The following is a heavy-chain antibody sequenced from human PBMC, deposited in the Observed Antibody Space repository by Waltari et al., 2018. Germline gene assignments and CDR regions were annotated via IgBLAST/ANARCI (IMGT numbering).Heavy chain of an antibody. CDR3: ARGLDSNSWYGAHF. D-gene: IGHD6-13*01. CDR1: GYTFPNYD. V-gene: IGHV1-8*01. Sequence: QVLLVQSGAELKKPGASVKVSCKASGYTFPNYDLNWLRQATGQGLEWVGWMNPKNGNTLYAQKFQGRVTLTRDNSINTAYMELTSLTSDDTGVYYCARGLDSNSWYGAHFWGQGTLVTVAS. CDR2: MNPKNGNT. J-gene: IGHJ4*02.